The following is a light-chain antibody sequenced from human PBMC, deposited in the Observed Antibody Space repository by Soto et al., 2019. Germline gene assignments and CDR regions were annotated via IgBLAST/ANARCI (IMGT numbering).Light chain of an antibody. V-gene: IGKV1-39*01. J-gene: IGKJ3*01. Sequence: DIQMTQSPSYLSASVGDRVTITCRASQNISIYLNWYQQKPGKAPKLLIYTVSNLQSGVPSRFSADGSGTDFTLTISSLQPEDFATYYCQQSSSTPPFTFGPGTKVDIK. CDR1: QNISIY. CDR2: TVS. CDR3: QQSSSTPPFT.